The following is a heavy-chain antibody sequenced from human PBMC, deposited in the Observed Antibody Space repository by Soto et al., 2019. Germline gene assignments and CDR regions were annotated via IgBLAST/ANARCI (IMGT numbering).Heavy chain of an antibody. CDR1: GFTFSLYG. J-gene: IGHJ6*02. V-gene: IGHV3-30*18. Sequence: QLVESGGGVVQPGRSLRLSCAASGFTFSLYGMHWVRQAPGKGLEWVAVTSYDGSNTDYADSVKGRFTISRDNSKNTLYLQMSSLRAEDTVVYYCAKDSGYSGYDVYDYYYGMDVWGQGTTVTVSS. CDR2: TSYDGSNT. D-gene: IGHD5-12*01. CDR3: AKDSGYSGYDVYDYYYGMDV.